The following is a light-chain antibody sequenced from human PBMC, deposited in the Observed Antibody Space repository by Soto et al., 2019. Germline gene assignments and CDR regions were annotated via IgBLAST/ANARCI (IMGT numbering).Light chain of an antibody. V-gene: IGKV3D-20*02. CDR2: DAS. CDR1: QSVSSNY. J-gene: IGKJ2*01. CDR3: QQRGNWPLYT. Sequence: EIVLTQSPATLSLSPGERAALSCGASQSVSSNYLAWYQQKPGLAPRLLIYDASRRATGIPDRFSGSGSGADFILSISSLEPEDFAVYYCQQRGNWPLYTFGQGTKVEMK.